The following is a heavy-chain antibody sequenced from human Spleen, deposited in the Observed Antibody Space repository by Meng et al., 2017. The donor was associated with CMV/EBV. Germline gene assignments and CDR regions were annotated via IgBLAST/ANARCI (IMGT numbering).Heavy chain of an antibody. Sequence: EGQLVGSGGGPVKPWGSLGLPCAGFGFTFSNGWMSWVRQAPGKGLEWVGRIKSKTDGETADYNAPVKGRFTISRDDSKNTLYLQMNSLKTEDTAIYYCIWNDLGDYWGQGTLVTVSS. J-gene: IGHJ4*02. V-gene: IGHV3-15*01. CDR3: IWNDLGDY. D-gene: IGHD1-1*01. CDR2: IKSKTDGETA. CDR1: GFTFSNGW.